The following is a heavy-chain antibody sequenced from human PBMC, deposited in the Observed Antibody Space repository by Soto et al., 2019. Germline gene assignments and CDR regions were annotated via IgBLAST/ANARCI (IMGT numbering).Heavy chain of an antibody. V-gene: IGHV1-69*12. CDR3: ARSDMRYYFDY. J-gene: IGHJ4*02. Sequence: QVQLVQSGAEVKKPGSSVKVSCKASGGTFSSYAISWVRQAPGQGLEWMGGVIPIFGTANYAQKFQGRVTITAHETKSQAYMELSSLRSQDTAVYYCARSDMRYYFDYWCQGTLVTVSS. CDR2: VIPIFGTA. CDR1: GGTFSSYA.